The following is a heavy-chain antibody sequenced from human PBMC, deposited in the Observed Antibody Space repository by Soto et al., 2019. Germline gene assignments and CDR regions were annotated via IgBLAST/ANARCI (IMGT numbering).Heavy chain of an antibody. V-gene: IGHV1-69*13. CDR2: IIPIFGTA. CDR3: ARHRVNGDYVVADYFQH. J-gene: IGHJ1*01. D-gene: IGHD4-17*01. CDR1: GGTFSSYA. Sequence: SVKVSCKASGGTFSSYAISWVRQAPGQGLEWMGGIIPIFGTANYAQKFQGRVTITADESTSTAYMELSSLRSEDTAVYYCARHRVNGDYVVADYFQHWGQGTLVTVSS.